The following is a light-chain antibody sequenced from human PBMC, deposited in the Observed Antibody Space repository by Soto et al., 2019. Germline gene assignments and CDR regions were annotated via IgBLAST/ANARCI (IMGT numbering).Light chain of an antibody. V-gene: IGLV2-14*01. Sequence: QSALTQPASVSGSPGQSITISCTGTSSDVGGYNYVSWYQQHPGKAPKLMIYDDSNRSSGVSNRFSGSKSGNTASLTISGLQAEDEADYYCSSYTSSTLDWVFGGGTKLTVL. CDR1: SSDVGGYNY. CDR2: DDS. J-gene: IGLJ3*02. CDR3: SSYTSSTLDWV.